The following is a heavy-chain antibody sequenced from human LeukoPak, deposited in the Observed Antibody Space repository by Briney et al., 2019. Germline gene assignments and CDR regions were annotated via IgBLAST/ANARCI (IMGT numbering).Heavy chain of an antibody. CDR3: ARWGYGSGSYYQDY. CDR2: ISSSSSYI. Sequence: PGGSLRLSCAASGFTFSSYSMNWVRQAPGKGPEWVSSISSSSSYIYYADSVKGRFTISRDNAKNSLYLQMNSLRAEDTAVYYCARWGYGSGSYYQDYWGQGTLVTVSS. D-gene: IGHD3-10*01. V-gene: IGHV3-21*01. J-gene: IGHJ4*02. CDR1: GFTFSSYS.